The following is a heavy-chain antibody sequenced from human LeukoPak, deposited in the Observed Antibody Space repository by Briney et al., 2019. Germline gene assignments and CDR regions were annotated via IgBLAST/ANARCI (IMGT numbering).Heavy chain of an antibody. CDR1: GYTFTSYG. J-gene: IGHJ5*02. CDR2: ISAYNGNT. CDR3: ARSIVGATYDWFDP. D-gene: IGHD1-26*01. Sequence: GASVKVSCKASGYTFTSYGISGVRQAPGQGLEWMGWISAYNGNTNYAQKLQGRVTVTTDTSTSTAYMELRSLRSDDTAVYYCARSIVGATYDWFDPWGQGTLVTVSS. V-gene: IGHV1-18*01.